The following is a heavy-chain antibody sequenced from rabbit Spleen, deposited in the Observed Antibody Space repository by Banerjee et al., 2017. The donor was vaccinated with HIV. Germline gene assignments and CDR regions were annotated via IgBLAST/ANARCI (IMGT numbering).Heavy chain of an antibody. Sequence: QSLEESGGDLVKPGASLTLTCTASGVSFSANSYMCWVRQAPGKGLEWVACAYAGSSDSTYSATWAKGRFTISKTSSTTVTLQMTSLTAADTATYFCARDAGDSGSWYFDIWGPGTLVTVS. CDR3: ARDAGDSGSWYFDI. CDR1: GVSFSANSY. CDR2: AYAGSSDST. J-gene: IGHJ4*02. D-gene: IGHD7-1*01. V-gene: IGHV1S40*01.